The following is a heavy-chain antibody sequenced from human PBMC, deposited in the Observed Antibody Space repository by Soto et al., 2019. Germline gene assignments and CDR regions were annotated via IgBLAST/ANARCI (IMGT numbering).Heavy chain of an antibody. CDR3: ASPDIVLMVYYGMDV. CDR2: ISGSGGST. J-gene: IGHJ6*02. D-gene: IGHD2-8*01. Sequence: GGSLRLSCAASGFTFGSYAMSWVRQAPGKGLEWVSAISGSGGSTYYADSVKGRFTISRDNSKNTLYLQMNSLRAEDTAVYYCASPDIVLMVYYGMDVWGQGTTVTVSS. V-gene: IGHV3-23*01. CDR1: GFTFGSYA.